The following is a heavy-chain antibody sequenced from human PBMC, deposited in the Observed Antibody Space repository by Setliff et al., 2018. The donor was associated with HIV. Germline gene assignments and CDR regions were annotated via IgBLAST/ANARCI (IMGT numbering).Heavy chain of an antibody. Sequence: PSETLSLTCAVSGVSVNNDDDYWGWIRQPPGKGLEWIAIIHQSGTAHKRPSLKSRVTISIDTSENLFSLKLSGVTAADTAIYYCARQVGEGKWYLDSWGHGTLVT. CDR1: GVSVNNDDDY. CDR3: ARQVGEGKWYLDS. CDR2: IHQSGTA. V-gene: IGHV4-39*01. D-gene: IGHD1-26*01. J-gene: IGHJ4*01.